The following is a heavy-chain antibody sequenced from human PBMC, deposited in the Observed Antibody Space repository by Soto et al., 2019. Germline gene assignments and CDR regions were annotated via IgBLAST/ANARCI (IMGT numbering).Heavy chain of an antibody. J-gene: IGHJ4*02. CDR1: GFTFSDYA. CDR2: ITGSGGRP. D-gene: IGHD3-22*01. CDR3: AKATYFYVSSSYYRFYFDY. Sequence: GGSLRLSCAASGFTFSDYAMSWVRQAPGKGLEWVSAITGSGGRPYYADSVKGRFTISRDRAKTTLYLQMSGLRAEDTAVYFCAKATYFYVSSSYYRFYFDYWGQGTLVTVSS. V-gene: IGHV3-23*01.